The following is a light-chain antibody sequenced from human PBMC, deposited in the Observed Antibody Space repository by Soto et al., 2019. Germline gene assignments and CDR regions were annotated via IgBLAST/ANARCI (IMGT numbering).Light chain of an antibody. CDR2: AAS. CDR1: QTITSD. V-gene: IGKV1-39*01. CDR3: QQNYSTPGWT. Sequence: DIQMTQSPSSLSASVGDRVTITCRASQTITSDLNWYQQRPGKAPKLLIYAASNLQSGVPSRFSGSGSGTDFTFIISSLQPEDSATYYCQQNYSTPGWTFGQLNKVEIK. J-gene: IGKJ1*01.